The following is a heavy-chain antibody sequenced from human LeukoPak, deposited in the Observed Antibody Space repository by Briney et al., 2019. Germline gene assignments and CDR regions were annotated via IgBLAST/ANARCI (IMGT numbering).Heavy chain of an antibody. CDR3: ARDFYYDSSGHRAFDI. J-gene: IGHJ3*02. V-gene: IGHV1-2*02. D-gene: IGHD3-22*01. CDR1: GYTFTGYY. CDR2: INPNSGGT. Sequence: ASVKVSCMASGYTFTGYYMHWVRQAPGQGLEWMGWINPNSGGTNYAQKFQGRVTMTRDTSISTAYMELSRLRSDDTAVYYCARDFYYDSSGHRAFDIWGQGTMVTVSS.